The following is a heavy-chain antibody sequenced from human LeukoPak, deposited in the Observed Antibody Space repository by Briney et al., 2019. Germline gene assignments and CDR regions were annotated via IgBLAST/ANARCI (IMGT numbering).Heavy chain of an antibody. V-gene: IGHV4-4*02. Sequence: PSGTLSLTCGVSGGSVTSTNWWTWVRQPPGKGLEWIGEVHLDGRTNYNPSLESRLTISVDLSENQISLKLTSVTAADTAVYYCAREGGFFRPLDYSGQGTLVTVSS. D-gene: IGHD3-3*01. CDR1: GGSVTSTNW. CDR2: VHLDGRT. CDR3: AREGGFFRPLDY. J-gene: IGHJ4*02.